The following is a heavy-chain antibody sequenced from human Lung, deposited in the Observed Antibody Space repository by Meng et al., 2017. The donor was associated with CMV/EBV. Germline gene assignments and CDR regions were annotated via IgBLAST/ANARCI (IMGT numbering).Heavy chain of an antibody. Sequence: GGGAVPPWGSLRLSCAAFGFPFSSSARHWVRQPPGKGLEWVSFIAHDGSAKTYTDSVKGRFTISRDDSENTVYLEMNSLRVEDTAVYYCAKDLYYSFDYWGQGTLVTVSS. CDR2: IAHDGSAK. CDR1: GFPFSSSA. V-gene: IGHV3-30*02. CDR3: AKDLYYSFDY. J-gene: IGHJ4*02. D-gene: IGHD2-8*01.